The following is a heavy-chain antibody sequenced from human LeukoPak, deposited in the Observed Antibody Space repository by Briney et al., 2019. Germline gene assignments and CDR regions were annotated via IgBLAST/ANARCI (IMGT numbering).Heavy chain of an antibody. J-gene: IGHJ4*02. CDR1: GGSIGSTYY. CDR2: IYYDGST. Sequence: SETLSLTCTVSGGSIGSTYYWGCIRQPPGKGLEWIASIYYDGSTYYNPSLKSRVAISVDTSKNQFSLKLSSVTAADTAVYYCARDRSLDYWGQGTLVVVFS. V-gene: IGHV4-39*07. CDR3: ARDRSLDY.